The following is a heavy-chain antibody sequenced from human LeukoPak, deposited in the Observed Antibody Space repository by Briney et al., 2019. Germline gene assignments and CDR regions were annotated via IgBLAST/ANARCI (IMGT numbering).Heavy chain of an antibody. CDR3: ARSRLGMGLDY. Sequence: SQTLSLTCTVSGGSISSGSYYWSWIRQPAGKGLEWIGRIYTSGSTNYNPSLKSRVTISVDTSKNQFSLKLSSVTTADTAVYYGARSRLGMGLDYWGQGTLVTVSS. J-gene: IGHJ4*02. D-gene: IGHD7-27*01. V-gene: IGHV4-61*02. CDR2: IYTSGST. CDR1: GGSISSGSYY.